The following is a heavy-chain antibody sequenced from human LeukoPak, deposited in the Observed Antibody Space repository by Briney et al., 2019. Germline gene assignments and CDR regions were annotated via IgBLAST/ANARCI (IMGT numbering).Heavy chain of an antibody. CDR1: GFTFSSYG. J-gene: IGHJ4*02. CDR2: IRYDGSNK. V-gene: IGHV3-30*02. CDR3: AKDLGYSYGYFDY. Sequence: GGSLRLSCAASGFTFSSYGMHWVRQAPGKGLEWVAFIRYDGSNKYYADSVKGRFTISRDNSKNTLYLQMNSLRAEDTAVNYCAKDLGYSYGYFDYWGQGTLVTVSS. D-gene: IGHD5-18*01.